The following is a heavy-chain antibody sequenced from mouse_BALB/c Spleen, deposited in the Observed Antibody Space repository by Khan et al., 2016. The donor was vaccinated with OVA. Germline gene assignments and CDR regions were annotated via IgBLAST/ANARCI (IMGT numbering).Heavy chain of an antibody. V-gene: IGHV1-77*01. CDR1: GYTFTDYY. Sequence: QVQLQQSGAELARPGASVKLSCKASGYTFTDYYINWVKQRTGQGLEWIGEISPGSGDTYYNEKFKGKATLTADKSSSTAYMQLNSLTSEAAAVSFWSSRNYFGYTFAYWGQGTLVTVAA. CDR3: SSRNYFGYTFAY. CDR2: ISPGSGDT. J-gene: IGHJ3*01. D-gene: IGHD1-2*01.